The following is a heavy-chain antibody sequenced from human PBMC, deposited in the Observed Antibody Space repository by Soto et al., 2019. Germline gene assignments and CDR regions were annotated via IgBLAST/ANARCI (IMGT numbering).Heavy chain of an antibody. V-gene: IGHV4-4*07. CDR1: GGAISGYY. CDR2: IYSSGST. J-gene: IGHJ5*02. Sequence: QVQLQESGQGLVKPSETLSLNCTVTGGAISGYYWTWIRQSAGEGLEWIGRIYSSGSTNYNPSLKSRVTISLDTSMNYFSLRLSSVTAADTAVYYCARGQRFSDWFDPWGQGTLVTVSS. D-gene: IGHD3-3*01. CDR3: ARGQRFSDWFDP.